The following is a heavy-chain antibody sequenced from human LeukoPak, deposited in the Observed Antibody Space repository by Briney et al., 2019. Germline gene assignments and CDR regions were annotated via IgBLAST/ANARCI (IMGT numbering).Heavy chain of an antibody. D-gene: IGHD2-2*01. CDR3: ARDMAVPAAKYYYYYMDV. Sequence: GGSLRLSCAASGFTFSSHSMNWIRQAPGKGLEGVSSISSSSSYIYYAESVKGRFTISRDNAKNSLYLQMNSLRAEDTAVYYCARDMAVPAAKYYYYYMDVWGKGTTVTVSS. V-gene: IGHV3-21*01. CDR1: GFTFSSHS. J-gene: IGHJ6*03. CDR2: ISSSSSYI.